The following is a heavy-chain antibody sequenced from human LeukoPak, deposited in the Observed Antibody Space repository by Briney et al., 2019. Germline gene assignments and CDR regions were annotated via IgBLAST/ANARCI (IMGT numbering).Heavy chain of an antibody. CDR1: GFTFSSYA. Sequence: GGSLRLSCAASGFTFSSYAMHWVRQAPGKGLEWVAVISYDGSNKYYADSVKGRFTISRDNSKNTLYLQMNSLRAEDTAAYYCARGDWRSSWYKDYFDYWGQGTLVTVSS. CDR3: ARGDWRSSWYKDYFDY. V-gene: IGHV3-30-3*01. J-gene: IGHJ4*02. D-gene: IGHD6-13*01. CDR2: ISYDGSNK.